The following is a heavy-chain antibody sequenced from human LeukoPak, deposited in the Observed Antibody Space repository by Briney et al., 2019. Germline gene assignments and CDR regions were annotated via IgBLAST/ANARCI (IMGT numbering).Heavy chain of an antibody. V-gene: IGHV1-69*13. D-gene: IGHD3-16*02. CDR3: ARGGPGYDYVWGSYRCDY. J-gene: IGHJ4*02. Sequence: SVKVSCKASGGTFSSYAISWVRQAPGQGLEWMGGIIPIFGTANYAQKFQGRVTITADESTSTAYMELSSLRSEDTAAYYCARGGPGYDYVWGSYRCDYWGQGTLVTVSS. CDR2: IIPIFGTA. CDR1: GGTFSSYA.